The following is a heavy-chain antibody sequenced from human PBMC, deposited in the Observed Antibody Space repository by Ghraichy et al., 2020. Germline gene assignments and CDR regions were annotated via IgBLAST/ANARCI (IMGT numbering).Heavy chain of an antibody. D-gene: IGHD6-6*01. CDR3: ARGQLGYYYYGMDV. Sequence: SETLSLTCAVYGGSFSGYYWSWIRQPPGKGLEWIGEINHSGSTNYNPSLKSRVTISVDTSKNQFSLKLSSVTAADTAVYYCARGQLGYYYYGMDVWGQGTTVTVSS. CDR2: INHSGST. CDR1: GGSFSGYY. J-gene: IGHJ6*02. V-gene: IGHV4-34*01.